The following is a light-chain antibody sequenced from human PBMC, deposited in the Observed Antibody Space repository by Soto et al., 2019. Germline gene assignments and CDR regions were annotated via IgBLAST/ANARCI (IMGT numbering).Light chain of an antibody. Sequence: EIVLTQSPGTLSLSPGERATLSYRASQSVSSNLAWYQQKPGQAPRLLIYGASNRATGIPARFSGSGSGTDFTLTISSLEPEDFAVYYCQQRSNWPPNTFGQGTRLEIK. CDR1: QSVSSN. CDR2: GAS. V-gene: IGKV3-11*01. J-gene: IGKJ5*01. CDR3: QQRSNWPPNT.